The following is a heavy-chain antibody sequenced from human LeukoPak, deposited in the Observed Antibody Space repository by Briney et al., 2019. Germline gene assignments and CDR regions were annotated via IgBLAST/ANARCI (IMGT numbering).Heavy chain of an antibody. Sequence: ASVKVSCKASGYTFTSYDINWVRQATGQGLEWMGWMNPNSGNTGYAQKFQGRVTITRNTSISTAYMELSGLRSEDTAVYYCARNIAGSTVAHPDYWGQGTLVTVSS. D-gene: IGHD6-19*01. V-gene: IGHV1-8*01. CDR3: ARNIAGSTVAHPDY. CDR1: GYTFTSYD. CDR2: MNPNSGNT. J-gene: IGHJ4*02.